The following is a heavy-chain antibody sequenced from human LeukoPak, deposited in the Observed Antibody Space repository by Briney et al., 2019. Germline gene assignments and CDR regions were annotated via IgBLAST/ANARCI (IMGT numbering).Heavy chain of an antibody. CDR3: ASVGGTNPYYYYMDV. Sequence: PSETLSLTCTVSGGSISSYYWSWIRQPPGKGLEWIGYIYTSGSTNYNPSLKSRVTISVDTSKNQFSLKLSSVTAADTAVYYCASVGGTNPYYYYMDVWGKGTTVTVSS. CDR2: IYTSGST. V-gene: IGHV4-4*09. CDR1: GGSISSYY. J-gene: IGHJ6*03.